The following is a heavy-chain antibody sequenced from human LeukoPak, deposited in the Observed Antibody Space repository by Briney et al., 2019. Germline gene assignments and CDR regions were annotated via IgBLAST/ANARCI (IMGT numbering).Heavy chain of an antibody. J-gene: IGHJ1*01. CDR3: ARGRGYYDTV. CDR2: CYYSGST. Sequence: PSETRSSTLSVSGGSISSYYCTWIRQPPGKGLEWIGYCYYSGSTTYNPSLKSQATISVDTSKSQFSLKPISVTAADTAIYYCARGRGYYDTVWVQGTLVTVSS. V-gene: IGHV4-59*01. D-gene: IGHD2/OR15-2a*01. CDR1: GGSISSYY.